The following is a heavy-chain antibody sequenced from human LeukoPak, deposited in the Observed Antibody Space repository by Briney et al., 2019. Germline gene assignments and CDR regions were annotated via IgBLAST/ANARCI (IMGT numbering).Heavy chain of an antibody. D-gene: IGHD3-16*01. CDR2: IYSGGST. J-gene: IGHJ4*02. CDR3: ARGYAVRGFGSTDY. Sequence: GGSLRLSCAASGFTVSSNYMSWVRQAPGKGLEWVSVIYSGGSTYYADSVKGRFTISRDNSKNTLYLQMNSLRAEDTAVYYCARGYAVRGFGSTDYWGQGTLVTVSS. CDR1: GFTVSSNY. V-gene: IGHV3-53*01.